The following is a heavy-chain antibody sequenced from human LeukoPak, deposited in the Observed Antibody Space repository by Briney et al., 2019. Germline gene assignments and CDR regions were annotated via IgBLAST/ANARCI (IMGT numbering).Heavy chain of an antibody. CDR3: AREGYCSGGSCYHDAFDI. D-gene: IGHD2-15*01. CDR1: GGSFSGYY. Sequence: KPSETLSLTCAVYGGSFSGYYWSWIRQPPGKGLEWIGYIYYSGSTNYNPSLKSRVTISIDTSKNQFSLKLSSVTAADTAVYYCAREGYCSGGSCYHDAFDIWGQGTMVTVSS. CDR2: IYYSGST. V-gene: IGHV4-59*01. J-gene: IGHJ3*02.